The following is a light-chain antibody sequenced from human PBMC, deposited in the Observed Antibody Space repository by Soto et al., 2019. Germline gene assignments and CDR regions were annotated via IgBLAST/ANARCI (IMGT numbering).Light chain of an antibody. CDR1: SSNIGAGYD. V-gene: IGLV1-40*01. Sequence: QSVLTQPPSVSGAPGQRVTISCTGSSSNIGAGYDVHWYQHLPGIAPKLLVHGNNDRPSGVPDRFSASKSDTSASLAITGLHVEDEADYYCQSFDSRLSGWVFGGGTKLTVL. J-gene: IGLJ2*01. CDR3: QSFDSRLSGWV. CDR2: GNN.